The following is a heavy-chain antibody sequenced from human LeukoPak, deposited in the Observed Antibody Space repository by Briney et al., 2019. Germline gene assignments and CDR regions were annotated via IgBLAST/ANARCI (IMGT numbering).Heavy chain of an antibody. J-gene: IGHJ3*02. CDR2: INAGNGNT. CDR1: GYTFTSYA. CDR3: ARDEYYLHAFDI. V-gene: IGHV1-3*01. D-gene: IGHD3-10*01. Sequence: ASVKVSCKASGYTFTSYAMHWVRQAPGQRLEWVGWINAGNGNTKYSQKFQGRVTITRDTSASTAYMELSSLRSEDTAVYYCARDEYYLHAFDIWGQGTMVTVSS.